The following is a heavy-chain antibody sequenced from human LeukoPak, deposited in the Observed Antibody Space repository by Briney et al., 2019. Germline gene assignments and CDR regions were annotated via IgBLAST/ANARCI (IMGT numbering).Heavy chain of an antibody. CDR2: GHYSGST. D-gene: IGHD3-10*01. CDR1: GDSISSYY. Sequence: SETLSLTCTVSGDSISSYYWNWIRQPPGKGLEWIGYGHYSGSTNYNPSLKSRVTFSVDTSKNQFSLKLSSVTAADTAVYYCARWGETSALRVHAFDIWGQGTMVTVSS. J-gene: IGHJ3*02. CDR3: ARWGETSALRVHAFDI. V-gene: IGHV4-59*01.